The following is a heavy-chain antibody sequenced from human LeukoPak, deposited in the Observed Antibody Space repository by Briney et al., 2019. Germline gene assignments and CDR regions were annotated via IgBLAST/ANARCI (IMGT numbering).Heavy chain of an antibody. CDR1: GFTFSSYG. CDR2: IRYDGSNK. Sequence: GGSLRLSCAASGFTFSSYGMHWVRQAPGKGLEWVAFIRYDGSNKYYADSVKGRFTISRDNSKNTLYLQMNSLRAEDTAVYYCAKDPTYGSGSFDYWGQGTLVTVAS. D-gene: IGHD3-10*01. CDR3: AKDPTYGSGSFDY. V-gene: IGHV3-30*02. J-gene: IGHJ4*02.